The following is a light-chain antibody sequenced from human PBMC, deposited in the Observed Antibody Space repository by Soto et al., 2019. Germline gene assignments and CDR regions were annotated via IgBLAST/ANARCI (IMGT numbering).Light chain of an antibody. Sequence: EIMMTQSPATLSVSPGERATLSCRASQSVSNNLAWYQQKPGQAPRLLIYYASTRATGIPARFSGSGSGTEFTLTISSLQSEDFALYYCQQYNNWPPITFGQGTRMEIK. CDR3: QQYNNWPPIT. J-gene: IGKJ5*01. CDR1: QSVSNN. CDR2: YAS. V-gene: IGKV3-15*01.